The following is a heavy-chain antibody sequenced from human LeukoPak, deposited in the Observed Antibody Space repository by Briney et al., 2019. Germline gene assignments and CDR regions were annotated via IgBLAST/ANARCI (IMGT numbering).Heavy chain of an antibody. CDR3: ARSADPSWGYSGYDSSYYFDY. CDR2: ISYDGSNK. V-gene: IGHV3-30-3*01. CDR1: GFTFSSYA. J-gene: IGHJ4*02. Sequence: GGSLRLSCAASGFTFSSYAMHWVRQAPGKGLGWVAVISYDGSNKYYADSVKGRFTISRDNSKNTLYLQMNSLRAEDTAVYYCARSADPSWGYSGYDSSYYFDYWGQGTLVTVSS. D-gene: IGHD5-12*01.